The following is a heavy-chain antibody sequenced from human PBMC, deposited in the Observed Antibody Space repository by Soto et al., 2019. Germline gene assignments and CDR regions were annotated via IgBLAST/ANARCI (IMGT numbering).Heavy chain of an antibody. CDR2: IGGSGGST. J-gene: IGHJ4*02. D-gene: IGHD3-3*01. Sequence: GGSLRLSCAASGFAFSSYAMNWVRQAPGKGLEWVSVIGGSGGSTYYADSVKGRFTVSRDNPKNTLYLQMNSLRAEDTAVYYCAKAWSTGSGLVDYWGQGTLVTVSS. V-gene: IGHV3-23*01. CDR1: GFAFSSYA. CDR3: AKAWSTGSGLVDY.